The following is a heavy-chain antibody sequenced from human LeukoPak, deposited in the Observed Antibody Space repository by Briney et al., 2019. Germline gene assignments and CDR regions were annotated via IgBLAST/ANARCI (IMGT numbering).Heavy chain of an antibody. D-gene: IGHD1-26*01. CDR2: IYHSAST. CDR3: AELNPSGQKFDY. Sequence: PSGTLSLTCAVSGVSISSDNWWGWVRQPPGKGLEWIGEIYHSASTNYNPSLKSRVTVSVDKSKNQFSLKLSSVTAADTAVYYCAELNPSGQKFDYWGQGILVTVSS. J-gene: IGHJ4*02. CDR1: GVSISSDNW. V-gene: IGHV4-4*02.